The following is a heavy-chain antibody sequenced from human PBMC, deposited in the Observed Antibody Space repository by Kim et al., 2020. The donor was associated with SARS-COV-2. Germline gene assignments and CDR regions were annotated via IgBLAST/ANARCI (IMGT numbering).Heavy chain of an antibody. Sequence: GGSLRLSCTASGFTFSNYSMSWVRQAPGKGLEWVSAISGTSDTTYYADSVKGRLSISRDNSKNTLYLQMNSLRGDDTAVYYCAKLTIVRGLGAGGVFDYWGQGTLVTVSS. CDR3: AKLTIVRGLGAGGVFDY. D-gene: IGHD2-8*02. J-gene: IGHJ4*02. CDR1: GFTFSNYS. CDR2: ISGTSDTT. V-gene: IGHV3-23*01.